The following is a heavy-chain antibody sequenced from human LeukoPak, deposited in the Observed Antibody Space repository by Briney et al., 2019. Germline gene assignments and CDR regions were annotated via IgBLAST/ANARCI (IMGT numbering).Heavy chain of an antibody. V-gene: IGHV4-30-2*01. CDR3: ARVGYYGSGSNYNADYYYGMDV. Sequence: TSETLSLTCTVSSGSMFGGGYSWSWIRQPPGKGLEWIGYIYHDGTTFYNPSLKSRVTISVDTSKNQFSLKLSSVTAADTAVYYCARVGYYGSGSNYNADYYYGMDVWGQGTTVTVSS. CDR1: SGSMFGGGYS. D-gene: IGHD3-10*01. J-gene: IGHJ6*02. CDR2: IYHDGTT.